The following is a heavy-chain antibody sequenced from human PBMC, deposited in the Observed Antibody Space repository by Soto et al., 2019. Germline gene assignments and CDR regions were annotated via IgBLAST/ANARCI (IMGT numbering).Heavy chain of an antibody. V-gene: IGHV4-34*01. CDR2: INHSGST. CDR3: ARGQTRESSSSGGFDY. CDR1: GGSFSGYY. J-gene: IGHJ4*02. D-gene: IGHD6-6*01. Sequence: SETLSLTCAVYGGSFSGYYWSWIRQPPGKGLEWIGEINHSGSTNYNPSLKSRVTISVDTSKKQFSLKLSSVTAADTAVYYCARGQTRESSSSGGFDYWGQGTMVTVYS.